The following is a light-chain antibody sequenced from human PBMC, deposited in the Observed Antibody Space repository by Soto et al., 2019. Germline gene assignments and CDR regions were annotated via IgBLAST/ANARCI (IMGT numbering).Light chain of an antibody. CDR2: SNN. J-gene: IGLJ1*01. V-gene: IGLV1-44*01. CDR3: AAWDDSLNGPFV. Sequence: QSVLTQPPSASGTPGQRVTISCSGSRSNIGSNTVNWYQQLPGTAPKLLIYSNNQRPSGVPDRFSGSKSGTSASLAISGLQSEDEADYYCAAWDDSLNGPFVFGTGTKVTVL. CDR1: RSNIGSNT.